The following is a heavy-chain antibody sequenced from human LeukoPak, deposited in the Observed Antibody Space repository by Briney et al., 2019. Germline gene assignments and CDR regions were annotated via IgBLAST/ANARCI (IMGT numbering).Heavy chain of an antibody. D-gene: IGHD3-9*01. J-gene: IGHJ3*02. CDR1: GGSFSGYY. Sequence: PSETLSLTCAVYGGSFSGYYWSWIRQPPGKGLEWIGTIYNSGSTYYNPSLKSRVIISVDTSKNQFSLKLNSVTAADTAVYYCARDLNILTAHDAFDIWGQGTMVTVSS. CDR2: IYNSGST. V-gene: IGHV4-34*01. CDR3: ARDLNILTAHDAFDI.